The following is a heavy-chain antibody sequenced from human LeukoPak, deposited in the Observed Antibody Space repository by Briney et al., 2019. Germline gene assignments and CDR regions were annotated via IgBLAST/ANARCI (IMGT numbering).Heavy chain of an antibody. CDR1: GGSISSYY. Sequence: SETLSLTCTVSGGSISSYYWSWIRQPPGKGLEWIGSIYYSGSTYYNPSLKSRVTISVDTSKNQFSLKLSSVTAADTAVYYCARHVGITMVRGFDYWGQGTLVTVSS. V-gene: IGHV4-59*05. D-gene: IGHD3-10*01. J-gene: IGHJ4*02. CDR2: IYYSGST. CDR3: ARHVGITMVRGFDY.